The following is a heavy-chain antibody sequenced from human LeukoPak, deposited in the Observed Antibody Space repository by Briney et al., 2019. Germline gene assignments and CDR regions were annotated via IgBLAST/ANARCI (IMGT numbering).Heavy chain of an antibody. CDR3: ARGGYKKDWFDP. D-gene: IGHD2-15*01. J-gene: IGHJ5*02. V-gene: IGHV4-38-2*02. CDR1: GHSISSDYY. CDR2: VIHSGSA. Sequence: SETLSLTCSVSGHSISSDYYWGWIRQPPGKGLEWIGSVIHSGSAYYNPSLKSRVTMSVDTSKNQLSLKLTSVTAADTAVYYCARGGYKKDWFDPWGQGTLVTVSS.